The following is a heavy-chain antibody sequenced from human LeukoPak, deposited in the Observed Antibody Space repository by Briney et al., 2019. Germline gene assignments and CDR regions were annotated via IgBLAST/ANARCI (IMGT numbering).Heavy chain of an antibody. CDR3: ARDQEYYGWGSYFAGEYYYDYYGMNV. CDR2: INQDGSEK. CDR1: GFTFTTYW. J-gene: IGHJ6*02. D-gene: IGHD3-10*01. Sequence: GSLRLSSAASGFTFTTYWMSWVRQAPGKGLEWVANINQDGSEKYYLESVKGRFTISRANAKNSLYLQMNSLRAEDTAVYYCARDQEYYGWGSYFAGEYYYDYYGMNVWGQGTTVTVSS. V-gene: IGHV3-7*01.